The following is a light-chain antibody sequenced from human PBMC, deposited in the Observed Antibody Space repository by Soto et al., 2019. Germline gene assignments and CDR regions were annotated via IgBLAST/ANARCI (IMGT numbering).Light chain of an antibody. V-gene: IGKV3-11*01. J-gene: IGKJ5*01. CDR1: QSVSDH. CDR2: DAS. Sequence: PGGRATLSCRASQSVSDHLAWYQQKPGQAPRLLIYDASNRATGIPARFSGSGSGTDFTLTISSLEPEDFAVYYCHQRSSWPITFGQGTRLEIK. CDR3: HQRSSWPIT.